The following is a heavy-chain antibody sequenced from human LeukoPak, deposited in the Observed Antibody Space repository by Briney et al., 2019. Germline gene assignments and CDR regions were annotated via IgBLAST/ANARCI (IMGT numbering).Heavy chain of an antibody. Sequence: GGSLRLSCAASGFTFNIYGMHWVRQAPGKGLEWVAFIWYDGSNKYYADSVKGRFTISRDNSKNTLYLQMNSLRAEDTAVYYCAKDVASTVRVPRGVGGYWGQGTLVTVSS. CDR2: IWYDGSNK. CDR3: AKDVASTVRVPRGVGGY. CDR1: GFTFNIYG. D-gene: IGHD3-10*01. J-gene: IGHJ4*02. V-gene: IGHV3-30*02.